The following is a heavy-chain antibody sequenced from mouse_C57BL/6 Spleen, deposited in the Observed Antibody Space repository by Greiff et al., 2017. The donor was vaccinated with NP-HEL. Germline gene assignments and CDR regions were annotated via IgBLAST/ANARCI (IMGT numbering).Heavy chain of an antibody. CDR1: GYTFTSYW. V-gene: IGHV1-50*01. Sequence: VQLQQSGAELVKPGASVKLSCKASGYTFTSYWMQWVKQRPGQGLEWIGEIDPSDSYTNYNQKFKGKATLTVDTSSSTAYMQLSSLTSEDSAVYYCARNLDGSFDYWGQGTTLTVSS. CDR3: ARNLDGSFDY. CDR2: IDPSDSYT. J-gene: IGHJ2*01. D-gene: IGHD2-3*01.